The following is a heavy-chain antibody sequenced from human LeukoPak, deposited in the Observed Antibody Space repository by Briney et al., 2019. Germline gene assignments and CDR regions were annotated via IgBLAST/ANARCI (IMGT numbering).Heavy chain of an antibody. CDR3: ARFSGYCSSTSCTPGD. D-gene: IGHD2-2*01. CDR2: ISSSSSYI. J-gene: IGHJ4*02. Sequence: GGSLRLSCAASGFTFSSYNMNWVRQAPGKGLEWVSSISSSSSYIYYADSVKGRFTISRDNAKNSLYLQMNSLRAEDTAVYYCARFSGYCSSTSCTPGDWGPGTLVTVSS. V-gene: IGHV3-21*01. CDR1: GFTFSSYN.